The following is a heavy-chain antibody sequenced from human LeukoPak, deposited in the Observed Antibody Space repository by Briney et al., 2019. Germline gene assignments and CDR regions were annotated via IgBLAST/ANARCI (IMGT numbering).Heavy chain of an antibody. J-gene: IGHJ3*02. CDR1: GYTFTNYW. CDR2: IYPGDSDT. Sequence: GESLKISCKASGYTFTNYWIGWVRQMPGKGLEWIGTIYPGDSDTRYSPSFQGQVSISADKSISTAYLQWSSLKASDTAMYYCARVRPQDGFDIWGQGTMVTVSS. V-gene: IGHV5-51*01. CDR3: ARVRPQDGFDI.